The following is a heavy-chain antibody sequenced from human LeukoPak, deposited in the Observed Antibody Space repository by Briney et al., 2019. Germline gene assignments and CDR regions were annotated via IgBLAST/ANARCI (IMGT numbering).Heavy chain of an antibody. V-gene: IGHV4-38-2*02. CDR1: GYSISSGYY. CDR3: ARDGMRGQQLGT. D-gene: IGHD6-13*01. Sequence: SETLSLTCTVSGYSISSGYYWGWIRQPPGKGLEWIGSIYHSGSTYYNPSLKSRVTISVDTSKNQFSLKLRSVTAADTAVYYCARDGMRGQQLGTWGQGTLVTVSS. J-gene: IGHJ5*02. CDR2: IYHSGST.